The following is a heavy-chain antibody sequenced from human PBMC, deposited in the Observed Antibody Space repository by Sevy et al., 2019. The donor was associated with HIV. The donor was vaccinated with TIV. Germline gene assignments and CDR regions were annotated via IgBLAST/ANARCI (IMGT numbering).Heavy chain of an antibody. D-gene: IGHD2-21*01. J-gene: IGHJ6*02. CDR1: GFTFSSYA. CDR3: ARYRLLHLHIVDRSYGMDV. Sequence: GGSLRLSCAASGFTFSSYAMHWVRQAPGKGLEWVAVISYDGSNKYYADSVKGRFTISRDNSKNTLYLQMNSLRAEDTAVYYCARYRLLHLHIVDRSYGMDVWGQGTTVTVSS. V-gene: IGHV3-30-3*01. CDR2: ISYDGSNK.